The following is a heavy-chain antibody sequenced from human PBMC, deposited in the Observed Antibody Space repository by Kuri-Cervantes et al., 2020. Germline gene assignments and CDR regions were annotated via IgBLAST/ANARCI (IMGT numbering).Heavy chain of an antibody. CDR2: MNPNSGNT. D-gene: IGHD6-19*01. V-gene: IGHV1-18*01. CDR1: GYTFTSYG. J-gene: IGHJ3*02. CDR3: ASSRRRGSGWSSAFDI. Sequence: ASVKVSCKASGYTFTSYGISWVRQAPGQGLEWMGWMNPNSGNTDYAQKLQGRVTMTTDTSTSTAYMELRSLRSDDTAVYYCASSRRRGSGWSSAFDIWGQGTMVTVSS.